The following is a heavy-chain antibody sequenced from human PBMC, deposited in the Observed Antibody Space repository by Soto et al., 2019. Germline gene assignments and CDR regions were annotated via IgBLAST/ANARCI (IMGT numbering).Heavy chain of an antibody. Sequence: GGSLRLSCAASGFTFSSYGMHWVRQAPGKGLEWVAVTWYDGSNKYYADSVKGRFTISRDNSKNTLYLQMNSLRAEDAAVYYCAREDCSSTSCYPYGMDVWGQGTTVTVSS. V-gene: IGHV3-33*01. CDR2: TWYDGSNK. CDR1: GFTFSSYG. J-gene: IGHJ6*02. D-gene: IGHD2-2*01. CDR3: AREDCSSTSCYPYGMDV.